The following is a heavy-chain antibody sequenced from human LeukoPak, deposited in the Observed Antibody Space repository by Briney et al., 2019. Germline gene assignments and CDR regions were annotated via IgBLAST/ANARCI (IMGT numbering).Heavy chain of an antibody. CDR2: INPDASER. D-gene: IGHD3-16*02. CDR3: ARIIGTYGTYRYDY. Sequence: PGGSLRLSCAASGFTFTNYSMNWVRQAPGKGLEWVGNINPDASERNCADSLKGRFTMSRDNAKNSLFLQMNSLRAEDTAVYYCARIIGTYGTYRYDYWGRGTLVTVSS. CDR1: GFTFTNYS. V-gene: IGHV3-7*01. J-gene: IGHJ4*02.